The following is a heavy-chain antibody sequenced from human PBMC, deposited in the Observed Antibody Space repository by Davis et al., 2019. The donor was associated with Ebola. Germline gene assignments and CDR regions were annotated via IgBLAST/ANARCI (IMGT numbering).Heavy chain of an antibody. CDR3: ARGVRGYNTKDNYYYYGMDV. D-gene: IGHD3-10*01. CDR2: IVSSGDGT. CDR1: GFAFSGYA. Sequence: PGGSLRLSCAASGFAFSGYAMNWVRQAPGKGLEWVSGIVSSGDGTYYADSVKGRFTVSRDNFKNTLYLQMNSLRAEDTAVYYCARGVRGYNTKDNYYYYGMDVWGQGTTVTVSS. V-gene: IGHV3-23*01. J-gene: IGHJ6*02.